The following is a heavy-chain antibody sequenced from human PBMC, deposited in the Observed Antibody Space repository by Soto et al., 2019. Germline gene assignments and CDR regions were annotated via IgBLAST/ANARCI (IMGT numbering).Heavy chain of an antibody. D-gene: IGHD3-3*01. CDR3: AREPFEYDFWRGYHALFDY. J-gene: IGHJ4*02. CDR2: ISSSSSTI. CDR1: GFTLSSYS. V-gene: IGHV3-48*02. Sequence: GGSLRLSCAASGFTLSSYSMNWVRQAPGKGLEWVSYISSSSSTIYYADSVKGRFTISRDNAKNSLYLQMNSLRDEDTAVYYCAREPFEYDFWRGYHALFDYWGQGTLVTVSS.